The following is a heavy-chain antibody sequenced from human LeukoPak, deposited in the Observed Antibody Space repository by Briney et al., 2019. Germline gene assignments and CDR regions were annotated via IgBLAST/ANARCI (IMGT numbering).Heavy chain of an antibody. D-gene: IGHD3-22*01. CDR3: ARAAPNYYDSSGSLRNPYFDY. V-gene: IGHV4-30-4*01. CDR1: GGSISSVDHY. CDR2: IYYSGST. J-gene: IGHJ4*02. Sequence: PSQTLSLTCTVSGGSISSVDHYWSWIRQPPGKGLEWIGNIYYSGSTYYSPSLKSRVTMSVDTSKNQFSLTLISVTAADTAVYFCARAAPNYYDSSGSLRNPYFDYWGQGTLVTVSS.